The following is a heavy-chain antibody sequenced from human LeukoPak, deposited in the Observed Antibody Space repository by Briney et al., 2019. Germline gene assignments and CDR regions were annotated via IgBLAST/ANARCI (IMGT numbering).Heavy chain of an antibody. V-gene: IGHV3-13*04. Sequence: HSGGSLRLSCAASGFTSSAYDMHWVRQITGGGLEWVSTSGTVGDTFYSDSVKGRFTVSRDNAKDSLYLQMNSLRDEDTAVYYCARDYYDCSGYYLYWGQGILVTVSS. CDR2: SGTVGDT. CDR1: GFTSSAYD. J-gene: IGHJ4*02. D-gene: IGHD3-22*01. CDR3: ARDYYDCSGYYLY.